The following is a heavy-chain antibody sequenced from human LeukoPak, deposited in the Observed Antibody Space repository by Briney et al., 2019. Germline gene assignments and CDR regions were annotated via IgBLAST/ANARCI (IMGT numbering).Heavy chain of an antibody. J-gene: IGHJ2*01. CDR1: GGTFSSYA. V-gene: IGHV1-69*05. CDR2: IIPIFGTA. CDR3: AREGGGDYGGNSYWYFDL. Sequence: SVKVSCKASGGTFSSYAISWVRQAPGQGLEWMGRIIPIFGTANYAQKFQGRVTITTDESTSTAYMELSSLRSEDTAVYYCAREGGGDYGGNSYWYFDLWGRGTLVTVSS. D-gene: IGHD4-23*01.